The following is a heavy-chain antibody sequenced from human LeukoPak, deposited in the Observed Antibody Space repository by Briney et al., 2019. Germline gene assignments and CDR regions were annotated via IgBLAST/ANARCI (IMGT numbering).Heavy chain of an antibody. CDR2: IYYSGST. CDR1: GGSISSSSYY. J-gene: IGHJ4*02. V-gene: IGHV4-39*07. Sequence: NPSETLSLTCTVSGGSISSSSYYWGWIRQPPGKGLEWIGSIYYSGSTYYNPSLKSRVTISVDTSKNQFSLKLSSVTAADTAVYYCARGANPYDILTGAFDYWGQGTLVTVSS. D-gene: IGHD3-9*01. CDR3: ARGANPYDILTGAFDY.